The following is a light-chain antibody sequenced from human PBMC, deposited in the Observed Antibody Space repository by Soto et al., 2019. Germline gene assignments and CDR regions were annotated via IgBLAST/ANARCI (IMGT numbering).Light chain of an antibody. V-gene: IGKV2-28*01. CDR2: LGS. J-gene: IGKJ5*01. CDR3: MQGSQTPPT. Sequence: DIVMTQSPLSLPVTPGEPASISCRSRQSLLHRDGYNYLDWYLQKPGQSPQLLIYLGSNRASGVPDRFSCSGSGTDFTLKISRVEAEDVGVYYCMQGSQTPPTFGQGTRLEIK. CDR1: QSLLHRDGYNY.